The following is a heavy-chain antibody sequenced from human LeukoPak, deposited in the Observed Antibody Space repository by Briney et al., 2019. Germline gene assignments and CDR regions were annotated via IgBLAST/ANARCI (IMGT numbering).Heavy chain of an antibody. CDR1: GFTFSSFA. Sequence: PGGSLRLSCAASGFTFSSFAMSWVRQAPGEGLEWVSAMSGSGGMTYSADSVKGRFTISRDNSKDTLYLQMNSLRAEDTAVYYCARDRVLSGWPDAFDIWGQGTMVTVSS. J-gene: IGHJ3*02. CDR3: ARDRVLSGWPDAFDI. D-gene: IGHD6-19*01. V-gene: IGHV3-23*01. CDR2: MSGSGGMT.